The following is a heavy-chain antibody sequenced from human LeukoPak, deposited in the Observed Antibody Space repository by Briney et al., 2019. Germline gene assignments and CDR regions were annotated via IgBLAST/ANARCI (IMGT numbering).Heavy chain of an antibody. D-gene: IGHD3-10*01. CDR3: VRQYYYGSGSYLWAPDY. V-gene: IGHV3-23*01. J-gene: IGHJ4*02. Sequence: GGSLRLSCAASGFTFSSYGMSWVRQAPGKGLEWVSAISGSGGSTYYADSVKGRFTISRDNSKNTLYLQMSSLRAEDTAVYHCVRQYYYGSGSYLWAPDYWGQGTLVTVSS. CDR1: GFTFSSYG. CDR2: ISGSGGST.